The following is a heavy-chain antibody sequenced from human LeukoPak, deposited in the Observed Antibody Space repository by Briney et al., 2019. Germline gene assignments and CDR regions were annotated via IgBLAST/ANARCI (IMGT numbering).Heavy chain of an antibody. D-gene: IGHD6-19*01. V-gene: IGHV3-74*01. J-gene: IGHJ4*02. CDR3: ATKQWLAPPPDS. CDR2: INTDGTVT. CDR1: GFTFSKYW. Sequence: GGSLRLSCAASGFTFSKYWMLWVRQAPGKGLESVSRINTDGTVTTHADSVKGRFTVSRDNADNTMFLQMNSVRDEDTAVYYCATKQWLAPPPDSWGQGTPVTVSS.